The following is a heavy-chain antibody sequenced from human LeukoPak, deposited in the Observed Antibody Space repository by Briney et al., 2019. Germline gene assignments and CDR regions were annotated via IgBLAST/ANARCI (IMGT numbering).Heavy chain of an antibody. Sequence: PGGSLRLSCAASGFTFSSYAMHWVRQAPGKGLEWVAVISYDGSNKYYADSVKGRFTISRDNSKNTLYLQMNGLRAEDTAVYYCAREMSMITFRGVIATGGFDYWGQGTLVTVSS. V-gene: IGHV3-30*04. CDR1: GFTFSSYA. CDR3: AREMSMITFRGVIATGGFDY. J-gene: IGHJ4*02. D-gene: IGHD3-16*02. CDR2: ISYDGSNK.